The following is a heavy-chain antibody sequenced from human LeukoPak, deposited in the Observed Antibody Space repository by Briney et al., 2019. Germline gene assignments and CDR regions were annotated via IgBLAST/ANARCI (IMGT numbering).Heavy chain of an antibody. CDR1: GYTFTGYD. V-gene: IGHV1-2*02. D-gene: IGHD6-19*01. J-gene: IGHJ4*02. Sequence: ASVKVSCKASGYTFTGYDMHWVRQAPGQGLEWMGWINPNSGGTNYAQKFQGRVTMTRDTSTSTAYMELSRLRSDDTAVYYCAREVAVAGTDTRPPAFDYWGQGTLVTVYS. CDR3: AREVAVAGTDTRPPAFDY. CDR2: INPNSGGT.